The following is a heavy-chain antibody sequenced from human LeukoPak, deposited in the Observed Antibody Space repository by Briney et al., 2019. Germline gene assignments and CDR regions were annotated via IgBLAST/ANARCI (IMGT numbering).Heavy chain of an antibody. CDR2: IYYSGVT. Sequence: LRLSCAASGFTFDDYAMHWVRQAPGKGLEWIGSIYYSGVTYYNASLKSRVTISVDTSKNQFSLRLSSVTAADAAVYYCAKTGGSYLSWFDPWGQGTLVTVSS. J-gene: IGHJ5*02. D-gene: IGHD1-26*01. CDR1: GFTFDDYA. CDR3: AKTGGSYLSWFDP. V-gene: IGHV4-30-2*03.